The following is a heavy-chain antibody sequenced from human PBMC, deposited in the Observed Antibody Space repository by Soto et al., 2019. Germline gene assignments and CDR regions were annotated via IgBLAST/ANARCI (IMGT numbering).Heavy chain of an antibody. CDR1: GYTLTELS. Sequence: QVQLVQSGAEVKKPGASVKVSCKVSGYTLTELSMHWVRQAPGKGLEWMGGFDPEDGETIYAQKFQGRVTMTEDTSTDTAYMELSSLRSEDTAVYYCATTGPGDVLPLYYYYGMDVWGQGTTVTVSS. CDR3: ATTGPGDVLPLYYYYGMDV. V-gene: IGHV1-24*01. J-gene: IGHJ6*02. CDR2: FDPEDGET. D-gene: IGHD2-8*01.